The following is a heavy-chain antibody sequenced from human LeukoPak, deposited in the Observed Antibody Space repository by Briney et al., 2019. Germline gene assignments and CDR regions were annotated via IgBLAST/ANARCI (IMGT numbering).Heavy chain of an antibody. J-gene: IGHJ4*02. V-gene: IGHV3-7*01. CDR3: AREFS. CDR2: IKEDGREK. CDR1: GFIFSSYW. Sequence: QTGGPLRLSCAASGFIFSSYWMSWVRQAPGKGLEWVANIKEDGREKYYVDSVKGRFTISKDNTKNSLYLQMNSLRAEDTAIYYCAREFSWGQGTLVTVSS.